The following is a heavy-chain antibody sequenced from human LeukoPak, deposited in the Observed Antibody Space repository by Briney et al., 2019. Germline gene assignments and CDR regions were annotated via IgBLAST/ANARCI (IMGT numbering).Heavy chain of an antibody. D-gene: IGHD6-13*01. CDR2: INPNSGRT. Sequence: ASVKVSCKASGYTFTRYYMNWVRQAPGQGLEWMGWINPNSGRTNYAQNFQGRVTMTRDPSISTAYMELSGLTSNDTAVYYCARTREYSSSWYFPPFDPWGQGTLVTVSS. J-gene: IGHJ5*02. CDR3: ARTREYSSSWYFPPFDP. CDR1: GYTFTRYY. V-gene: IGHV1-2*02.